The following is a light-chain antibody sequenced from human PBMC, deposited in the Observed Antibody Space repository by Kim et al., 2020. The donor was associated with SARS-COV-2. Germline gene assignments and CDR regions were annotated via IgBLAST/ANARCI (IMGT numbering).Light chain of an antibody. CDR1: SSNIGSNY. CDR2: WND. V-gene: IGLV1-47*01. J-gene: IGLJ3*02. Sequence: RRVISSCAATSSNIGSNYVYWYHHLPGAAPKLLLYWNDKRDPGVPARFSASKSGTPASLAISGLRSGDEADYYCATWDASLSGPVFGGGTKVTVL. CDR3: ATWDASLSGPV.